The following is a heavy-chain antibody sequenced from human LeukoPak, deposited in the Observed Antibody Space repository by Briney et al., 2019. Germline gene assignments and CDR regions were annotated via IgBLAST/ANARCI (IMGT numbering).Heavy chain of an antibody. CDR1: GGSISSGSYY. CDR2: IYTSVST. D-gene: IGHD3-22*01. V-gene: IGHV4-61*02. CDR3: ARGGRYDSSGDY. J-gene: IGHJ4*02. Sequence: SETLSLTWTVSGGSISSGSYYWSWLRQPAGKGLEWIGRIYTSVSTYYNPSLTRRLNISVNTPKQQFSLKLSSVTAADTAVYHCARGGRYDSSGDYRGPGTLVTVSS.